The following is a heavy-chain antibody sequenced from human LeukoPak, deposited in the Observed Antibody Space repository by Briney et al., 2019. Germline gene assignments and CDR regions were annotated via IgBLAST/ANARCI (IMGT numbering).Heavy chain of an antibody. Sequence: SVKVSCKASGGTFSSYAISCVRQAPGQGLECMGGIIPIFGTANYAQKFQGRVTITAHESTSTAYMELSSLRPEDTAVYYCAILGPGIAAADKLMIFDYWGQGTLVTVSS. V-gene: IGHV1-69*01. D-gene: IGHD6-13*01. CDR3: AILGPGIAAADKLMIFDY. CDR1: GGTFSSYA. J-gene: IGHJ4*02. CDR2: IIPIFGTA.